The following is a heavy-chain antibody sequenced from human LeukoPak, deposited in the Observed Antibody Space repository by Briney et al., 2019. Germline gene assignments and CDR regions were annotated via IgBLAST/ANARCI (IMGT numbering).Heavy chain of an antibody. J-gene: IGHJ4*02. D-gene: IGHD3-9*01. CDR2: INPNSGGT. Sequence: ASVKVSCKASGYTFTGYYMHWVRQAPGQGLEWMGWINPNSGGTNYAQKFQGRVTMTRDTSISTAYMELSRLRSDDTAVYYCARDEGYFDWLAPGVYWGQGTLVTVSS. CDR3: ARDEGYFDWLAPGVY. V-gene: IGHV1-2*02. CDR1: GYTFTGYY.